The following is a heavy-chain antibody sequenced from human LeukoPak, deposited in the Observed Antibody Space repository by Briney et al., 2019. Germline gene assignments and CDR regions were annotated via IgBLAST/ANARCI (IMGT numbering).Heavy chain of an antibody. Sequence: GESLKISCEGFGYSFPNYWLGWVRQMPGKGLEWMGIIYPGDSDTRYSPSFQGQVTISADKSISTAYLQWSSLKASDTAMYYWARHWLDTAIMSAFDIWGQGTMVTVSS. J-gene: IGHJ3*02. D-gene: IGHD5-18*01. CDR3: ARHWLDTAIMSAFDI. CDR2: IYPGDSDT. V-gene: IGHV5-51*01. CDR1: GYSFPNYW.